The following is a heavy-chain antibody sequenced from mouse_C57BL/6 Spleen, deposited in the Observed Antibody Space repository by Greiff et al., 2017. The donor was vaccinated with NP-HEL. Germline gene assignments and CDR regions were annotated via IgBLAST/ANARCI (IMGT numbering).Heavy chain of an antibody. D-gene: IGHD2-3*01. CDR3: ARYPIFDGYVTFDY. CDR1: GFNITDYY. CDR2: IDPEDGET. Sequence: VQLQQSGAELVKPGASVKLSCTASGFNITDYYMHWVKQRTEQGLEWIGRIDPEDGETKYAPKFKGKATITADTSSNTAYLQLSSLTSEDTAVYYCARYPIFDGYVTFDYWGQGTTLTVSS. V-gene: IGHV14-2*01. J-gene: IGHJ2*01.